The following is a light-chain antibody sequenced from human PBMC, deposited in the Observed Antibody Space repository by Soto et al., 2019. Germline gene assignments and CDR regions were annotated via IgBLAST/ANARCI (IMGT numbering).Light chain of an antibody. CDR2: DAS. CDR3: QHYNSYSEA. V-gene: IGKV1-5*01. Sequence: DIQMTQSPSTLSASVGDRVAITCRASQSISQWVAWYQQKPGRAPELLIYDASKLKSGVPSRFSGSGSGTEFSLTITSLQPDDSATYYCQHYNSYSEAFGQGTKVELK. CDR1: QSISQW. J-gene: IGKJ1*01.